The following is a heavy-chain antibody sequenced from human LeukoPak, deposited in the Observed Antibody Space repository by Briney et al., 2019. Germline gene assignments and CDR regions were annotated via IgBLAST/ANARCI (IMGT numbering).Heavy chain of an antibody. Sequence: PGGSLRLSCAASGFTFSSYSMHWVRQAPGKGLEWVSYISSSSSTIYYADSVKGRFTISRDNAKNTLYLQMNSLRAEDTAVYYCARDYYTSGSPNDYWGQGTLVTVSS. J-gene: IGHJ4*02. CDR2: ISSSSSTI. V-gene: IGHV3-48*04. CDR3: ARDYYTSGSPNDY. CDR1: GFTFSSYS. D-gene: IGHD3-10*01.